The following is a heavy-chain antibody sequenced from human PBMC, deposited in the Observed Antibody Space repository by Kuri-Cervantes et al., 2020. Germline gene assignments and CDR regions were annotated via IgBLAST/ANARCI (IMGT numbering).Heavy chain of an antibody. V-gene: IGHV3-13*01. CDR1: GFTFSSYD. J-gene: IGHJ4*02. CDR2: IGTAGDT. D-gene: IGHD4-17*01. Sequence: GESLKISCAASGFTFSSYDMHWVRQATGKGLEWVSAIGTAGDTYYPGSVKGRFTISRENAKNSLYLQMNSLRAGDTAVYYCARYADYDTGHEDYWGQGTLVTVSS. CDR3: ARYADYDTGHEDY.